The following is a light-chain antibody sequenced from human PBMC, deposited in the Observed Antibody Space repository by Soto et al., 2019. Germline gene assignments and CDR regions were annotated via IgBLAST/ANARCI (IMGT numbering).Light chain of an antibody. Sequence: QSVLTQPPSASGTPGQRVTVSCSGSSSNIGSNTVSWYQHLPGTDPKLLIYSNNQRPSGVPDRFSASTSGTSAALAISSRQSEDEEDDYCSAWDDSRNGEVFGIGTKLTVL. CDR1: SSNIGSNT. J-gene: IGLJ1*01. V-gene: IGLV1-44*01. CDR2: SNN. CDR3: SAWDDSRNGEV.